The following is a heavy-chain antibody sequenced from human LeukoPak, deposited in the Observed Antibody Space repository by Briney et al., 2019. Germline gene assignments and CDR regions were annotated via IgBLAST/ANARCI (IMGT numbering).Heavy chain of an antibody. CDR1: GYSFIAYY. J-gene: IGHJ4*02. D-gene: IGHD5-24*01. Sequence: ASVKVSRKTSGYSFIAYYIHWVRQAPGQGLEWMGWINPKTGDTRYAQKLRGRVTMTRDTSVSTVYMDLSGLRSDDTAVYFCARDGYRNELDHWGRGTRVTVSS. CDR2: INPKTGDT. V-gene: IGHV1-2*02. CDR3: ARDGYRNELDH.